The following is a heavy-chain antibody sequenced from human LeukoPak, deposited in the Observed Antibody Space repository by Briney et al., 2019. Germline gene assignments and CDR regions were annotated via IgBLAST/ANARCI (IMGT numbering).Heavy chain of an antibody. CDR2: IYPGDSDT. CDR1: GYRFTSYW. J-gene: IGHJ4*02. D-gene: IGHD1-1*01. V-gene: IGHV5-51*01. Sequence: GGSLKISFQGSGYRFTSYWIGWVRQIPGKGLGWMGIIYPGDSDTSYSPSFQGQVTISADKSVSTAYLQWSSLKASDTAMYYCARRAGYGYFDYWGQGTLVTVSS. CDR3: ARRAGYGYFDY.